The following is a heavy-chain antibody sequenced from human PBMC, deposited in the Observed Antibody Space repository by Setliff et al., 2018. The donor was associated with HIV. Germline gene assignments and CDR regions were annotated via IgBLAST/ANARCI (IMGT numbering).Heavy chain of an antibody. J-gene: IGHJ4*02. V-gene: IGHV3-7*01. CDR1: GFTFSSYS. D-gene: IGHD3-3*01. Sequence: QSGGSLRLSCAASGFTFSSYSMNWVRQAPGKGLEWVANINEDESKRYYVDSVKGRFTISRDNAKNSLYLQMNSLTAEDTAVYYCARDVSWRVRTYIDYWGQGALVTVSS. CDR3: ARDVSWRVRTYIDY. CDR2: INEDESKR.